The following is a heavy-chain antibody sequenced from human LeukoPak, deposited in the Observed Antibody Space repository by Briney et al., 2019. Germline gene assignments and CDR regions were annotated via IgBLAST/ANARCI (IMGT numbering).Heavy chain of an antibody. J-gene: IGHJ4*02. CDR1: GFTFSSYA. Sequence: GGSLRLSCAASGFTFSSYAMSWVRQAPGKGLEWVSAISGSGGSTYYADSVKGRFTISRDNSKNTLYLQMNSLRAEDTAVYYCARETGYSSGWYSDYWGQGTLVTVSS. CDR2: ISGSGGST. CDR3: ARETGYSSGWYSDY. V-gene: IGHV3-23*01. D-gene: IGHD6-19*01.